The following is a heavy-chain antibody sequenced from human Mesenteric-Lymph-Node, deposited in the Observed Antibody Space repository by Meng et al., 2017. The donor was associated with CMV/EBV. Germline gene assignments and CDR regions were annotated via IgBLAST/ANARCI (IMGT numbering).Heavy chain of an antibody. CDR2: VHVSGNR. V-gene: IGHV4-39*07. D-gene: IGHD6-19*01. J-gene: IGHJ4*02. Sequence: PSETLSLTCTVSGDSIGSTGYYWGWIRQPPGKGLEWIGNVHVSGNRFYNPSLRSRPAMSVDTSKNQFSLRLTSVTAADTAVYYCARGWGENSSGWYAEVYYFDYWGQGTLVTVSS. CDR3: ARGWGENSSGWYAEVYYFDY. CDR1: GDSIGSTGYY.